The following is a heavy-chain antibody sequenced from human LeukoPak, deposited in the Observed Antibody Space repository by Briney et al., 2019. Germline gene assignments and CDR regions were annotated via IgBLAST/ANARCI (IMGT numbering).Heavy chain of an antibody. CDR1: VGSISSYY. J-gene: IGHJ4*02. V-gene: IGHV4-59*07. CDR2: IYYSGST. Sequence: SDTLSLTCTVSVGSISSYYWSWIRQPPGKGLEWIGYIYYSGSTNYNPSLKSRVTISIDTSKNQFSLKLSSVTAADTAMYYCASHYGSGFDYWGQGTLVTVSS. D-gene: IGHD3-10*01. CDR3: ASHYGSGFDY.